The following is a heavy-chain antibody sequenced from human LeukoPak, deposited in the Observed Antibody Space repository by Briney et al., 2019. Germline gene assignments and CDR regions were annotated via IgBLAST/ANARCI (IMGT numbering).Heavy chain of an antibody. CDR1: GIDFNVYE. V-gene: IGHV3-30*04. J-gene: IGHJ4*02. D-gene: IGHD5-12*01. CDR2: ISDNGLRT. Sequence: PGTSLRLSCVASGIDFNVYEMHWVRQSPGKGLEWVALISDNGLRTNYAESLKGRFTVSRDNSRNTMDLQMNNLRVEDTAVYFCARERRGYSYGTLGIWGQGTLVTVFS. CDR3: ARERRGYSYGTLGI.